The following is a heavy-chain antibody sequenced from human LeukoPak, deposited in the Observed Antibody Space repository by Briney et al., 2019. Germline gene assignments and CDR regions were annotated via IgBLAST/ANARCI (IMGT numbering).Heavy chain of an antibody. CDR3: AREMTTVKGYFDS. J-gene: IGHJ4*02. V-gene: IGHV1-2*02. CDR2: INPNSGET. CDR1: GYTFAGYN. Sequence: ASVKVSCKASGYTFAGYNIQWVRQAAGQGLEWMAGINPNSGETAYAQNFQGRVTATSDTSISTAYMELSGLTSDDTAVYFCAREMTTVKGYFDSWGQGTLVTAPS. D-gene: IGHD4-11*01.